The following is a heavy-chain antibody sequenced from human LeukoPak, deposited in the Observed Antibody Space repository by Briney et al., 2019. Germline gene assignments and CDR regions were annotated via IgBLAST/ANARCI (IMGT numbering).Heavy chain of an antibody. CDR2: INPNSGGT. CDR3: ARVSYDYDFSSGYPLFQD. CDR1: GYTFTGYY. J-gene: IGHJ1*01. Sequence: ASVKVSCKASGYTFTGYYMHWMRQAPGQGLEWMGWINPNSGGTNYAQKFQGRVTMTRDTSISTAYMDLSRLTSDDTAVYYCARVSYDYDFSSGYPLFQDWGQGTLVTVSS. D-gene: IGHD3-3*01. V-gene: IGHV1-2*02.